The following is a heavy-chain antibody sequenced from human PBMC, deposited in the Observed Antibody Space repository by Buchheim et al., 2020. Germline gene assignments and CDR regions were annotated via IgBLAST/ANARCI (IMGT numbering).Heavy chain of an antibody. V-gene: IGHV3-21*01. CDR2: ISSSSAYI. CDR1: GFTFDSYS. D-gene: IGHD2-2*01. CDR3: ARWGSTSSDPFDL. J-gene: IGHJ3*01. Sequence: EVQLVESGGGLVKPGGSLRLSCAASGFTFDSYSFNWVRQAPGKGLEWVSAISSSSAYIYYADSVKGRFTISRDNAKNSLALQMNSLRVEDTAVYYCARWGSTSSDPFDLWGQGT.